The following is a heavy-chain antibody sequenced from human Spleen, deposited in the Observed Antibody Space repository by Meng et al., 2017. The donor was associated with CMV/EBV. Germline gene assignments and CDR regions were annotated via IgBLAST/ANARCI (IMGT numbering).Heavy chain of an antibody. Sequence: AVSCTSISTSNLWSWVRQPPGKGLEWIGEVYHSGYTNYHPSLTSRVTMSVDRSKNQFSLKLNSVTAADTAVYYCARVTEYGGNCFDSWGQGTLVTVSS. D-gene: IGHD2-2*01. V-gene: IGHV4-4*02. CDR1: CTSISTSNL. CDR2: VYHSGYT. CDR3: ARVTEYGGNCFDS. J-gene: IGHJ4*02.